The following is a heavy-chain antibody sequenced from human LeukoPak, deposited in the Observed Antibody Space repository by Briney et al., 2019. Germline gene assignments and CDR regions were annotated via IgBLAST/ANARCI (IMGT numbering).Heavy chain of an antibody. D-gene: IGHD6-19*01. V-gene: IGHV3-74*01. CDR3: STKQWLAPPPDS. CDR2: INIDGTVT. Sequence: PRGSLRLSCAASGFTFSKYWMLWVRQAPGKGLESVSRINIDGTVTTYADSVKGRFTVSRDNADNTMFLQMNSVRDEDTAVYYCSTKQWLAPPPDSWGQGTPVTVSS. J-gene: IGHJ4*02. CDR1: GFTFSKYW.